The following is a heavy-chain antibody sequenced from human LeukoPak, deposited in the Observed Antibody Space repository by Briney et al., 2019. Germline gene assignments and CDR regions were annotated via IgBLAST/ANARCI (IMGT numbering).Heavy chain of an antibody. Sequence: PSETLSLTCSVSGGSVSRSDSYWDWIRQPPGKGPEWIGTIYYSGRTYYSPSLKSRVTMSVDPSNNQFSLNLRSVTAADTAVYYCARRRYYDGSGYLEWGQGTLLSVSS. V-gene: IGHV4-39*01. CDR1: GGSVSRSDSY. D-gene: IGHD3-22*01. CDR2: IYYSGRT. J-gene: IGHJ1*01. CDR3: ARRRYYDGSGYLE.